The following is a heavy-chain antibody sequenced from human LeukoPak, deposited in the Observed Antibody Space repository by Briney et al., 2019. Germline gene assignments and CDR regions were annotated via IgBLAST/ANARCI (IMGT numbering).Heavy chain of an antibody. CDR2: TVLGSGDT. D-gene: IGHD6-13*01. J-gene: IGHJ4*02. V-gene: IGHV1-58*02. CDR1: GLTFRTSA. Sequence: ASVKVSRKASGLTFRTSAMQWVRQTRGQGLEWIGWTVLGSGDTNYAQSLKERVTITRDMSTSTAYMELSSLRSEDTTMYYCAAGFSNHGYIYWGQGTLVTVSS. CDR3: AAGFSNHGYIY.